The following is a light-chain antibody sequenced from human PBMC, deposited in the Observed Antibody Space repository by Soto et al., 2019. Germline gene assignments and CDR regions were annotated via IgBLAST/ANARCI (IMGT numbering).Light chain of an antibody. Sequence: EIVMTQSPATLSVSPGERATLSCRASQSVSSNLAWYQQKPGQAPRLLIYGASTRATGIPARFSGSGSGTEFPLTISTLQSEEFAVYYWQQNNNCPWTFGQGTQVEIK. CDR1: QSVSSN. J-gene: IGKJ1*01. V-gene: IGKV3-15*01. CDR2: GAS. CDR3: QQNNNCPWT.